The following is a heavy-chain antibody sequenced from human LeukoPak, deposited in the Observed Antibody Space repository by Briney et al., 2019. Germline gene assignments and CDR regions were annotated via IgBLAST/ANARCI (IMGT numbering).Heavy chain of an antibody. D-gene: IGHD2-15*01. CDR1: GFTGRSNS. Sequence: GGSLRLSCAASGFTGRSNSMNWVHQAPGKGLEWVSAISGSGGSTYYADSVKGRFTISRDNSKNTLYLQMNSLRAEDTAVYYCAKDLFVGYWGQGTLVTVSS. CDR2: ISGSGGST. V-gene: IGHV3-23*01. J-gene: IGHJ4*02. CDR3: AKDLFVGY.